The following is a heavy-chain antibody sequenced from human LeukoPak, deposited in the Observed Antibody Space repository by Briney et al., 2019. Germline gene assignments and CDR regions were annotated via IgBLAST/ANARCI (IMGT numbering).Heavy chain of an antibody. CDR2: IYYSGTT. J-gene: IGHJ5*02. CDR1: GGSISSSSYY. D-gene: IGHD2-8*01. V-gene: IGHV4-39*01. Sequence: SETLSLTCTVSGGSISSSSYYWGWIRQPPGKGLEWIGSIYYSGTTYYNPSLKSRVTTSVDTSKDQFSLKLTSVTASDTAVYYCARHIRDIVLMMYAQAWFDPWGQGTLVTVSS. CDR3: ARHIRDIVLMMYAQAWFDP.